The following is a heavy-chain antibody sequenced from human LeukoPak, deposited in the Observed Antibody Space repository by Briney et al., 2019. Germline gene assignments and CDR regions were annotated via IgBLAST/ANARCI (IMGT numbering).Heavy chain of an antibody. CDR2: ISGDGGST. D-gene: IGHD2-2*01. V-gene: IGHV3-23*01. CDR3: AAMTTAAANAFFN. J-gene: IGHJ4*02. CDR1: GLTLRSFA. Sequence: TGGALRLSCEVSGLTLRSFAMSWVRQPAGKGLEWVSVISGDGGSTEYADSVKGRFTISRDNSKNTVYLQMNSLRAGDTALYYCAAMTTAAANAFFNWGRGTVVTVSA.